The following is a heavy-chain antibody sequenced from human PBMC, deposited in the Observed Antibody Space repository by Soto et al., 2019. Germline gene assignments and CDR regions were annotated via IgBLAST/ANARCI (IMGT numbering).Heavy chain of an antibody. D-gene: IGHD3-22*01. CDR3: ARAVIWLVIFRPFDQ. Sequence: QVQLVESGGGVVQPGRSLRLSCAASGFFFSSYGLFWVRQAPGKGLESVTFISHDGSNKKYADSVKGRFTISRDNSKNALYLQMNILRPEDAARYYGARAVIWLVIFRPFDQWGQGTLVTVSS. V-gene: IGHV3-30-3*01. CDR2: ISHDGSNK. CDR1: GFFFSSYG. J-gene: IGHJ4*02.